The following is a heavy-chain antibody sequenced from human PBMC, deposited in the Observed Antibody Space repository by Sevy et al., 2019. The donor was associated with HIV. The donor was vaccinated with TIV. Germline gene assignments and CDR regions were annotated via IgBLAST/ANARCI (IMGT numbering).Heavy chain of an antibody. V-gene: IGHV3-21*04. CDR2: ISRINGYI. Sequence: GGSLRLSCAVSGFTFSTYSMNWVRQAPGKGLEWVSSISRINGYIYYADSVKGRFTISRDNAKNSLYLQMNSLRAEDTAVYYCARDMSAYTRNWNHEDSDAFDIWGQGTSVTVSS. J-gene: IGHJ3*02. CDR1: GFTFSTYS. D-gene: IGHD1-1*01. CDR3: ARDMSAYTRNWNHEDSDAFDI.